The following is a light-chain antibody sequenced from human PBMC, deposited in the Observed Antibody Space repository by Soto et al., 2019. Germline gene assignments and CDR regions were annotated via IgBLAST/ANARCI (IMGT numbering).Light chain of an antibody. CDR2: DIS. CDR3: LLAYSGDREV. V-gene: IGLV7-46*01. J-gene: IGLJ2*01. Sequence: QAVVTQEPSLTVSPGGTVTLTCGSSTGAVTSGHYPYWFQQKPGQAPRTLIYDISNKHSWTPARFSGSLLEGKAALTLSGAQPQDEADYYCLLAYSGDREVFGGGTKLTVL. CDR1: TGAVTSGHY.